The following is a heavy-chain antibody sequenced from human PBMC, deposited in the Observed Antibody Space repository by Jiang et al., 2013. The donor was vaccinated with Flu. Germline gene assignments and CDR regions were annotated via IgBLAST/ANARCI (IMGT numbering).Heavy chain of an antibody. V-gene: IGHV3-30*18. CDR1: GFNFSNYG. CDR2: VSYDGSQK. J-gene: IGHJ4*02. CDR3: AKDYLTRVASDRDC. Sequence: VQLVESGGGVVQPGRSLRLSCAASGFNFSNYGMHWVRQAPGKGLEWVAVVSYDGSQKYHIDSVKGRFTISRDNSKNTLFLQMNSLRVEDTAIYHCAKDYLTRVASDRDCWGQGTLVTVSS. D-gene: IGHD4-17*01.